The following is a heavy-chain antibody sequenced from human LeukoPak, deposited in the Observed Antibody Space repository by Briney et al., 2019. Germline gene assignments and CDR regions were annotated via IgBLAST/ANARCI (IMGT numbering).Heavy chain of an antibody. CDR3: ARPGQYGAYYDSSGYYYPVGMDV. CDR2: IYYSGST. CDR1: GGSISSGDYY. J-gene: IGHJ6*02. D-gene: IGHD3-22*01. Sequence: SETLSLTCTVSGGSISSGDYYWSWIRQPPGKGLEWIGYIYYSGSTYYNPSLKSRVTISVDTSKNQFSLKLSSVTAADTAVYYCARPGQYGAYYDSSGYYYPVGMDVWGQGTTVTVSS. V-gene: IGHV4-30-4*01.